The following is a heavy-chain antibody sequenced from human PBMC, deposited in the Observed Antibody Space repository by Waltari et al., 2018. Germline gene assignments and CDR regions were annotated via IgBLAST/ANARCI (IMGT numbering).Heavy chain of an antibody. D-gene: IGHD2-8*01. Sequence: QLQLQESGPGLVKPSETLSLTCFVSGDSMNSRSYSWGWIRQSPGRGLEWVGQMYITGLREYNPSLRGRVSISIDRSKSQFSLTLTSLTAADTAVYHCARLDPNGFDDSWGQGTLVTVST. CDR3: ARLDPNGFDDS. CDR1: GDSMNSRSYS. V-gene: IGHV4-39*01. J-gene: IGHJ4*02. CDR2: MYITGLR.